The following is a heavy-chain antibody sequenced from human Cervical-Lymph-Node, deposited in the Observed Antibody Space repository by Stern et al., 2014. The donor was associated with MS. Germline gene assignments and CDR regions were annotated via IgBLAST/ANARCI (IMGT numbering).Heavy chain of an antibody. CDR2: IYYDGNNR. CDR3: AREGGNTTEYFQH. V-gene: IGHV3-33*01. J-gene: IGHJ1*01. Sequence: VQLVQSGGGVVQPGRSLRLSCAASGFTFSSSGMHWVRQAPGKGLEWLAIIYYDGNNRYYVDSVKGRFTISRDNSKNKLHLTMTSLRAEDTPVYYCAREGGNTTEYFQHWGQGTLVTVSS. CDR1: GFTFSSSG. D-gene: IGHD4-23*01.